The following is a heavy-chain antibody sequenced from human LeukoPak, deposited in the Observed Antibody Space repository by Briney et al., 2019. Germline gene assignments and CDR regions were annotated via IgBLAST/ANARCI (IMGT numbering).Heavy chain of an antibody. J-gene: IGHJ4*02. D-gene: IGHD5-18*01. CDR2: IYHSGST. Sequence: SETLSLTCTVSGYSISSGYYWGWIRQPPGKGLEWIGSIYHSGSTYYNPSLKSRVTISVDTSKNQFSLKLSSVTAADTAVYYCARELSGYSYGGLPPQLIDYWGQGTLVTVSS. CDR3: ARELSGYSYGGLPPQLIDY. CDR1: GYSISSGYY. V-gene: IGHV4-38-2*02.